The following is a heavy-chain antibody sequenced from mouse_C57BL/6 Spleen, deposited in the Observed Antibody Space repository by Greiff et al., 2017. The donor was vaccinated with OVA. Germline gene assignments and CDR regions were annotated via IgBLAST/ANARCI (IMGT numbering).Heavy chain of an antibody. Sequence: QVHVKQSGAELVRPGASVTLSCKASGYTFTDYEMHWVKQTPVHGLEWIGAIDPETGGTAYNQKFKGKAILTADKSSSTAYMELRSLTSEDSAVYYCTPPIYYYGSSYGYWGQGTTLTVSS. V-gene: IGHV1-15*01. CDR1: GYTFTDYE. CDR3: TPPIYYYGSSYGY. J-gene: IGHJ2*01. CDR2: IDPETGGT. D-gene: IGHD1-1*01.